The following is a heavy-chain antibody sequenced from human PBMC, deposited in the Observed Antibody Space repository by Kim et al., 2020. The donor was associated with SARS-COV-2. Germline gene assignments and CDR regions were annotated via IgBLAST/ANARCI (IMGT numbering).Heavy chain of an antibody. V-gene: IGHV3-30*18. CDR1: GFTFSSYG. Sequence: GGSLRLSCAASGFTFSSYGMHWVRQAPGKGLEWVAVISYDGSNKYYADSVKGRFTISRDNSKNTLYLQMNSLRAEDTAVYYCAKDLVRAIFGVVITHYYYGMDVWGQGTTVTVSS. CDR2: ISYDGSNK. D-gene: IGHD3-3*01. CDR3: AKDLVRAIFGVVITHYYYGMDV. J-gene: IGHJ6*02.